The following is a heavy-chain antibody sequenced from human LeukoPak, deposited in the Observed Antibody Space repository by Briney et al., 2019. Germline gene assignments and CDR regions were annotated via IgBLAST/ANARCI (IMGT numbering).Heavy chain of an antibody. D-gene: IGHD3-22*01. Sequence: PSETLSLTCTVSGGSISSYYWSWVRQPPGKGLEWIGYVHYSGSTKYNPSLKSRVTISVDTSKNQFSLKLSSVTAADTAVYYCASSPSGYWWNFDCWGQGTLVTVSS. CDR2: VHYSGST. V-gene: IGHV4-59*01. CDR3: ASSPSGYWWNFDC. CDR1: GGSISSYY. J-gene: IGHJ4*02.